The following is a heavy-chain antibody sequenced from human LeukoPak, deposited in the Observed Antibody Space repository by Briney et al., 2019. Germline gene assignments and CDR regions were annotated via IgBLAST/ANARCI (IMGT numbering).Heavy chain of an antibody. CDR1: GFTLSSYV. V-gene: IGHV3-33*01. CDR2: IWYDGSNK. CDR3: ARVLPLYDRSGYYSGGFDY. J-gene: IGHJ4*02. Sequence: PRRGLRVSCVASGFTLSSYVMHWVRQAPGRGVEWVAVIWYDGSNKYYADSVKGPFPPSRNNYKIPMYLQMNSLRAEDTAVYFCARVLPLYDRSGYYSGGFDYWGQGTLVTVSS. D-gene: IGHD3-22*01.